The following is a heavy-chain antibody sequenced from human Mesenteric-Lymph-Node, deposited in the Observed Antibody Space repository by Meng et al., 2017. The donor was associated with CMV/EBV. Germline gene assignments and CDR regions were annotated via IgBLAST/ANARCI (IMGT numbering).Heavy chain of an antibody. J-gene: IGHJ6*02. D-gene: IGHD3-16*01. V-gene: IGHV3-48*04. CDR1: GFRFSAYS. CDR3: ARDGSVEDLGGWDYYYGMDV. CDR2: LSSSSSTI. Sequence: GGSLRLSCAASGFRFSAYSMNWVRQAPGKGLEWVSYLSSSSSTIYYADSVKGRFTISRDNAKNSLYLQMNSLRAEDTAVYYCARDGSVEDLGGWDYYYGMDVWGQGTTVTVSS.